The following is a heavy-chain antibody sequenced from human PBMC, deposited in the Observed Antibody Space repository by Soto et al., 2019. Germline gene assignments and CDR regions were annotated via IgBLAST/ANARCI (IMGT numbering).Heavy chain of an antibody. CDR2: ISYDGSNK. J-gene: IGHJ3*02. Sequence: PGGSLSLSCAASGFTFSSYAMHWVRQAPGKGLEWVAVISYDGSNKYYADSVKGRFTISRDNSKNTLYLQMNSLRAEDTAVYYCARDPSIAAAGTPGAFDIWGQGTMVTVS. CDR3: ARDPSIAAAGTPGAFDI. CDR1: GFTFSSYA. V-gene: IGHV3-30-3*01. D-gene: IGHD6-13*01.